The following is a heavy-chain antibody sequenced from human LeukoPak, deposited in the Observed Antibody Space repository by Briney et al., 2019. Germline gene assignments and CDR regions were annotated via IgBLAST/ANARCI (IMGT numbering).Heavy chain of an antibody. Sequence: SQTLSLTCTVSGVPISRGDYYWTWIRQPPGKGLEWIAYMYYSGSTYYNPSLKSRVTISLDTSKNQFSLKLSSVTAADTAVYYCARPYYYDSRIDPWGQGTLVTVSS. CDR1: GVPISRGDYY. D-gene: IGHD3-22*01. J-gene: IGHJ5*02. CDR2: MYYSGST. V-gene: IGHV4-30-4*01. CDR3: ARPYYYDSRIDP.